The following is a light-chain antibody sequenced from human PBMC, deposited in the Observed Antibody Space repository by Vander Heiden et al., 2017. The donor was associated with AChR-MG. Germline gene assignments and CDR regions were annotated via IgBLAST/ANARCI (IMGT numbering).Light chain of an antibody. CDR2: DAS. CDR1: QDISNY. J-gene: IGKJ5*01. V-gene: IGKV1-33*01. CDR3: QQYETLPIT. Sequence: DIQMTQSPSSLSASVGDRVTITCQASQDISNYLNWYQQKPGKAPKLLIYDASKLETGVPSRFSGSGSGTDFTVSISSLQPEDIATYYCQQYETLPITFGQGTRLDIK.